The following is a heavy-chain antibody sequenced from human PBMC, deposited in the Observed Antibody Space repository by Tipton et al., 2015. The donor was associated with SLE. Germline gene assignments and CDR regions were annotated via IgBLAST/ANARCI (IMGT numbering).Heavy chain of an antibody. CDR3: AVRDFWSPKGAFDI. V-gene: IGHV4-34*01. CDR1: GGSFSGYY. J-gene: IGHJ3*02. Sequence: TLSLTCAVYGGSFSGYYWSWIRQPPGKGLEWIGEINHSGSTNYNPSLKSQVTISVDTYKNQFSLKLSSVTAADTAVYYCAVRDFWSPKGAFDIWGQGTMVTVSS. D-gene: IGHD3-3*01. CDR2: INHSGST.